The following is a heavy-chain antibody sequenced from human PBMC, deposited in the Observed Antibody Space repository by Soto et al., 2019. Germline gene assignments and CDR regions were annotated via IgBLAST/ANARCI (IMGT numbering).Heavy chain of an antibody. V-gene: IGHV3-11*01. Sequence: QVQLVESGGGLVKPGGSLRLSCAASGFTFSDYYMTWIRQAPGKGLEWVSHISSSGSSIDYGDTVRGRFTISRDNAKKSLYLQMNSLSAEDTAVYYCARRRYGAGSYDFWGQGTLVTVSS. CDR2: ISSSGSSI. D-gene: IGHD3-10*01. CDR1: GFTFSDYY. J-gene: IGHJ4*02. CDR3: ARRRYGAGSYDF.